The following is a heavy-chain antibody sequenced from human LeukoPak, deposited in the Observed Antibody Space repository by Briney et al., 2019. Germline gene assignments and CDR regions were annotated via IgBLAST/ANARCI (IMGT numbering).Heavy chain of an antibody. D-gene: IGHD1-26*01. CDR3: ARDRDGGSYGSHDY. V-gene: IGHV3-21*01. CDR1: GFTFSSYE. Sequence: GGSLRLSCAASGFTFSSYEMNWVRQAPGKGLEWVSSISSSSSYIYYADSVKGRFTISRDNARNSLYLQMNSLRAEDTAVYYCARDRDGGSYGSHDYWGQGTLVTVSS. CDR2: ISSSSSYI. J-gene: IGHJ4*02.